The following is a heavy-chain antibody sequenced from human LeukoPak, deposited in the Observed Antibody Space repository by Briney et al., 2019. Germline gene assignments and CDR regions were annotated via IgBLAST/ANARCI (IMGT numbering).Heavy chain of an antibody. CDR2: IKQDGSEK. J-gene: IGHJ5*02. Sequence: GGSLRLSCAASGFIFKTYWMRWVRQAPGKGLEWVGNIKQDGSEKRYADSVRGRFSISRDNAQTPLYLQMNSLRAEDTGVYYCARASDPWLQLTWGQGTLVTVSS. CDR3: ARASDPWLQLT. CDR1: GFIFKTYW. V-gene: IGHV3-7*05. D-gene: IGHD5-24*01.